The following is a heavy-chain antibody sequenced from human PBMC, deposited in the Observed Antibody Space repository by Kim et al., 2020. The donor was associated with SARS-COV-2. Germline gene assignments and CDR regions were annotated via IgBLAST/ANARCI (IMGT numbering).Heavy chain of an antibody. D-gene: IGHD6-13*01. CDR3: ARDMAVLHRGTAATGTFDY. Sequence: GGSLRLSCAASGFTVSSNYMSWVRQAPGKGLEWLSVIYSAGSTYYADSVKGRFTISRDNSKNTLYLQMNSLRAEDTAVYYCARDMAVLHRGTAATGTFDYWGQGTLVTVSS. CDR1: GFTVSSNY. V-gene: IGHV3-66*01. J-gene: IGHJ4*02. CDR2: IYSAGST.